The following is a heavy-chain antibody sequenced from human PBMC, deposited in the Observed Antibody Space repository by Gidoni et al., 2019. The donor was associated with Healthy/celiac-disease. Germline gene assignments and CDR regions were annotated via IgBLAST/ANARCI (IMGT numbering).Heavy chain of an antibody. Sequence: QVQLQQWGAGLLKPSATLSLTCAVYGGSFSGYYWSWLRQPPGKGLEWIGEINHSGSTNYNPSLKSRVTISVDTSKNQFSLKLSSVTAADTAVYYCARELLVIPSTNIVVVVAATSLFDYWGQGTLVTVSS. V-gene: IGHV4-34*01. CDR1: GGSFSGYY. J-gene: IGHJ4*02. CDR3: ARELLVIPSTNIVVVVAATSLFDY. D-gene: IGHD2-15*01. CDR2: INHSGST.